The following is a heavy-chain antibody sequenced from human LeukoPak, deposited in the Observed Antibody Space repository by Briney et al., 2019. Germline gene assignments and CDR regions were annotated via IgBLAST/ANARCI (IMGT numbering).Heavy chain of an antibody. Sequence: ASVKVSCKASGYTFTSYDINWVRQAPGQGLEWMGWMNPNSGNTGYAQKFQGRVTMTRNTSISTAYMELSSLRSEDTAVYYCARDQLPDIVVVLNYYYGMDVWGQGTTVTVSS. V-gene: IGHV1-8*01. CDR2: MNPNSGNT. CDR3: ARDQLPDIVVVLNYYYGMDV. D-gene: IGHD2-2*01. CDR1: GYTFTSYD. J-gene: IGHJ6*02.